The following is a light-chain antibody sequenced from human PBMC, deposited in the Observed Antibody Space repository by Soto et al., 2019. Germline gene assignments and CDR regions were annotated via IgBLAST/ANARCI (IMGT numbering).Light chain of an antibody. CDR1: SSNIGAGYD. CDR2: GNS. CDR3: QSYDSSLSGL. V-gene: IGLV1-40*01. Sequence: QSVLTQPPSVSGAPGQRVTISCTGSSSNIGAGYDVHWYQQLPGTAPKLLIYGNSNRPSGVPDRFSGSKSGTSASLAITGLQAEYEADYYCQSYDSSLSGLFGGGTKLTVL. J-gene: IGLJ2*01.